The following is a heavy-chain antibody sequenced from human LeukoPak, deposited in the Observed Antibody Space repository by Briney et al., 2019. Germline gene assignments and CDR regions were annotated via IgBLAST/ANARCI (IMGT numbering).Heavy chain of an antibody. CDR3: AYHGAGREYFQH. Sequence: GGSLRLSCAASGFTFSSYAMHWVRQAPGKGLEWVAVISYDGSNKYYADSVKGRFTISRDNSKNTLYLQMNSLRAEDTAVNYCAYHGAGREYFQHWGQGTLVTVSS. D-gene: IGHD6-19*01. V-gene: IGHV3-30-3*01. CDR1: GFTFSSYA. CDR2: ISYDGSNK. J-gene: IGHJ1*01.